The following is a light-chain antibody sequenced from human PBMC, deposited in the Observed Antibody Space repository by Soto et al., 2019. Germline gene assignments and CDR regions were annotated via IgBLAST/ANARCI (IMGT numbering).Light chain of an antibody. Sequence: DIQLTQSPSFLSASVGDRVTITCRASQGISSYLAWYQQNPGKAPELLIYAASTLQSGVPSRFSGSGSGTEFTLTISSLQPEDFATYYCQQLNTFPVTCGQGTRLEI. V-gene: IGKV1-9*01. J-gene: IGKJ5*01. CDR1: QGISSY. CDR3: QQLNTFPVT. CDR2: AAS.